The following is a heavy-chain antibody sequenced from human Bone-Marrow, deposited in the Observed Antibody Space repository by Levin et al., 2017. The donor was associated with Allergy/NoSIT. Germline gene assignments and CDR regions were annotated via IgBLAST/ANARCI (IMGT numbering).Heavy chain of an antibody. D-gene: IGHD5-24*01. V-gene: IGHV3-23*01. CDR1: GFTFSDYY. CDR2: ISGTGDET. CDR3: AKRRRDGDNSDLDY. Sequence: GESLKISCAASGFTFSDYYMSWVRQAPGKGLEWVSGISGTGDETHYADSVKGRFTISRDNSKTTLYLHMNSQRAEDTAVYYCAKRRRDGDNSDLDYWGQGTLVTVSS. J-gene: IGHJ4*02.